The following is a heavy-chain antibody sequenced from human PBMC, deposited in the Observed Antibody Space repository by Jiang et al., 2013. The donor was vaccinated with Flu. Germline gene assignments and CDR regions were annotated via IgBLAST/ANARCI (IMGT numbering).Heavy chain of an antibody. J-gene: IGHJ5*02. CDR3: AKDNARQTPYYESSGENWFDP. CDR2: IIPXFGPA. Sequence: GQGLEWMGGIIPXFGPANYTQRFQGRVTITADESTGTAYMELTSLRSDDTAVYYCAKDNARQTPYYESSGENWFDPWGQGTLVIVST. V-gene: IGHV1-69*01. D-gene: IGHD3-22*01.